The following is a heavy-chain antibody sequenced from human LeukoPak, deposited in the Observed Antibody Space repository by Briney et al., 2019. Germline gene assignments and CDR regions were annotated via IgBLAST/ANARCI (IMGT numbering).Heavy chain of an antibody. CDR2: IYYTGST. CDR3: AGRMAEAGPRGSTFDI. CDR1: GGSISGFY. J-gene: IGHJ3*02. Sequence: PSETLSLTCTVSGGSISGFYWSWIRQSPGKGLEWIGYIYYTGSTTYNPSLKSRLTISVDTSKNHFSLRLSSVTAADTAVYYCAGRMAEAGPRGSTFDIWGQGTMVTVSS. V-gene: IGHV4-59*01. D-gene: IGHD6-13*01.